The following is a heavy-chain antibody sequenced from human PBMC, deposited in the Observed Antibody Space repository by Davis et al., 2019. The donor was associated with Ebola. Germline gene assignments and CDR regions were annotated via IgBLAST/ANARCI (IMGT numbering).Heavy chain of an antibody. CDR2: INWNGGSS. CDR1: GFTFDDYA. J-gene: IGHJ4*02. CDR3: ARKSEPPDY. V-gene: IGHV3-20*04. Sequence: GSLRLSCRASGFTFDDYAMTCVRQDPGQGLEWVSGINWNGGSSGYADSVKGRFTISRDNSKNTLYLQMNSLRAEDTAVYYCARKSEPPDYWGQGTLVTVSS.